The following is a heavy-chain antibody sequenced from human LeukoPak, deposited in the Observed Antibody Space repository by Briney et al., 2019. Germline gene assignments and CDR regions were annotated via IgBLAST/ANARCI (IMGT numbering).Heavy chain of an antibody. Sequence: GGSLRLSCAASGFTFSSYWMSWVRQAPGKGLEWVANIKQDGSEKYYVDSVKGRFTISRDNAKNSLYLQMNSLRAEDTAVYYCARVLPLSDSSGYYKGYYFDYWGQGTLVTVSS. J-gene: IGHJ4*02. CDR1: GFTFSSYW. CDR3: ARVLPLSDSSGYYKGYYFDY. D-gene: IGHD3-22*01. V-gene: IGHV3-7*01. CDR2: IKQDGSEK.